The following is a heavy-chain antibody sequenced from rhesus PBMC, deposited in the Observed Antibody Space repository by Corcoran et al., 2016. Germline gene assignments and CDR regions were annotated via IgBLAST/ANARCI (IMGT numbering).Heavy chain of an antibody. CDR1: GFTVSSYW. V-gene: IGHV3-11*01. CDR2: LYGSPM. Sequence: EVQLAESGGGLVQPGGSLRLSCAASGFTVSSYWMSWVRQAPGKGLEWLSDLYGSPMYYRESVQGRFTVSRDNAKNSLYLQMNSLRAEDTAVYYCTRNSNYQDKLGYYFDYWGQGVLVTVSS. J-gene: IGHJ4*01. D-gene: IGHD4-23*01. CDR3: TRNSNYQDKLGYYFDY.